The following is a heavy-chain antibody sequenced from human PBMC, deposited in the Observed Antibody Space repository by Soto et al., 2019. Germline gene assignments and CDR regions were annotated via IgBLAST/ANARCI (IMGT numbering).Heavy chain of an antibody. CDR2: IIPILGET. CDR1: GTIFSSYT. V-gene: IGHV1-69*08. CDR3: ARGLGGRMDD. J-gene: IGHJ6*02. D-gene: IGHD3-16*01. Sequence: QVQLVQSGAEVKKPGSSVRVSCKASGTIFSSYTISWVRQAPGQGLEWMGRIIPILGETNSAQKFQDRVTLTAGKSTITAYMELNSLRLEDTAVYYCARGLGGRMDDWGQGTTVTVSS.